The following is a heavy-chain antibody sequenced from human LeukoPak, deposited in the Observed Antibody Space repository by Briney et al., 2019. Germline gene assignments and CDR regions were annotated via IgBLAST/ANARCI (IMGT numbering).Heavy chain of an antibody. CDR2: IYYSGST. CDR1: GGSISSSSYY. J-gene: IGHJ3*01. V-gene: IGHV4-39*01. CDR3: ATITMIVVVTPGVFDL. D-gene: IGHD3-22*01. Sequence: SETLSLTCTVSGGSISSSSYYWGWIRQPPGKGLEWIGSIYYSGSTYYNPSLKSRVTISVATSKNQFSLKLSSVTAADTAVYYGATITMIVVVTPGVFDLWGQGTMVTVSS.